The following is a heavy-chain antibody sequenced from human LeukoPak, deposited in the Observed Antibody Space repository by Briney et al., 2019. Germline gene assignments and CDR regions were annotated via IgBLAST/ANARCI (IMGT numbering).Heavy chain of an antibody. Sequence: SETLSLTCTVSGGSISSYYWSWIRQPPGKGLEWIGYIYYSGSTNYNPSLKSRVTISVDTSKNQFSLKLSSVTAADTAVYYCATHPYSASPLSVDYWGQGTLVTVSS. V-gene: IGHV4-59*08. D-gene: IGHD1-26*01. CDR1: GGSISSYY. J-gene: IGHJ4*02. CDR2: IYYSGST. CDR3: ATHPYSASPLSVDY.